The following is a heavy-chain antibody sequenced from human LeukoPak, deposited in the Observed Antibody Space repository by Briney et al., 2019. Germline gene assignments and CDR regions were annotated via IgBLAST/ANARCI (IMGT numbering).Heavy chain of an antibody. J-gene: IGHJ4*02. CDR3: ARLYDSSGLFLDY. CDR1: GGSISSYY. V-gene: IGHV4-59*08. Sequence: SETLSLTCTVSGGSISSYYWSWIRQPPGKGLEWIGYIYYSGSTNYNPSLKSRVTISVDMSKNQFPLKLSSVTAADTAVYYCARLYDSSGLFLDYWGQGTLVTVSS. CDR2: IYYSGST. D-gene: IGHD3-22*01.